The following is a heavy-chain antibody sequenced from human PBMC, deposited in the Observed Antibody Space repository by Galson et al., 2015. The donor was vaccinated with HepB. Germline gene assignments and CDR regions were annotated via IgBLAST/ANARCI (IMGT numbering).Heavy chain of an antibody. J-gene: IGHJ6*02. CDR1: GGFFRGYY. D-gene: IGHD3-10*01. CDR2: INHSGST. V-gene: IGHV4-34*01. CDR3: ARARITMVRGVINNYNYYYGMDV. Sequence: SETLSLTCAVYGGFFRGYYWSWIRQPPGKGLEWIGEINHSGSTNYNPSLKSRVTISVDTSKNQFSLKLSSVTAADTAVYYCARARITMVRGVINNYNYYYGMDVWGQGTTVTVSS.